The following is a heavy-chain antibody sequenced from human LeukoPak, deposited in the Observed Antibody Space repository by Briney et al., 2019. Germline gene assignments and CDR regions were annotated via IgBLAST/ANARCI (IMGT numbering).Heavy chain of an antibody. CDR3: AREGSLDAFDI. V-gene: IGHV1-69*05. Sequence: SVKLSCKASGGTFSSYAISWVRQPPGQGLEWMGRIIPIFGTANYAQKFQGRVAITTDESTSTAYMELSSLRSEDTAVYYCAREGSLDAFDIWGQGTMVTVSS. CDR1: GGTFSSYA. D-gene: IGHD6-13*01. J-gene: IGHJ3*02. CDR2: IIPIFGTA.